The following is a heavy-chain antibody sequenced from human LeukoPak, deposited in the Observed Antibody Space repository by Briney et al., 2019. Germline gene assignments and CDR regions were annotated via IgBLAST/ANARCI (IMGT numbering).Heavy chain of an antibody. CDR3: AREGTGYSSGWLDY. V-gene: IGHV3-30-3*01. D-gene: IGHD6-19*01. CDR2: ISYDGTNK. J-gene: IGHJ4*02. Sequence: QPGGSLRLSCAASGFTFSSYAMHWVRQAPGKGLEWVAVISYDGTNKYYADSVKGRFIISRDNSKNTQYLQMNSLRVEDTAVYYCAREGTGYSSGWLDYWGQGTLVAVSS. CDR1: GFTFSSYA.